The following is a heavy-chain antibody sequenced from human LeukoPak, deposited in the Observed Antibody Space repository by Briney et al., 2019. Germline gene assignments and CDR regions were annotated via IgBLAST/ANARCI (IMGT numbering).Heavy chain of an antibody. D-gene: IGHD3-3*01. Sequence: GGSLRLSCAASGFDFSSNWMHWVRHAPGQGLVWVSRIKGDGISTNYADSVKGRFTISRDIAKNTLYLQMNSLRAEDTGVYYCARDHYWSIDYWGRGTLVTVSS. J-gene: IGHJ4*02. CDR1: GFDFSSNW. CDR2: IKGDGIST. V-gene: IGHV3-74*01. CDR3: ARDHYWSIDY.